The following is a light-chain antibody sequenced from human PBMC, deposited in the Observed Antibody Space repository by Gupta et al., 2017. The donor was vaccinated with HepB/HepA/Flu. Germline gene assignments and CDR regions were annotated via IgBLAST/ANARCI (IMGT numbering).Light chain of an antibody. Sequence: IQMTQSPSSLSASVGDRVTITCQASQDISNYLNWYQQKPGKAPKLLIYDASNLETGVPSRFSGSGSGTDFTVTISSLQPEDIATYYCQQYDNPLTFGGGTKVEIK. CDR2: DAS. J-gene: IGKJ4*01. CDR1: QDISNY. CDR3: QQYDNPLT. V-gene: IGKV1-33*01.